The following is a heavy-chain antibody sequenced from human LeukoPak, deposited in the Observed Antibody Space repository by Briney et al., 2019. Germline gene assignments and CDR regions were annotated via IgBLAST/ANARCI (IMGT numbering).Heavy chain of an antibody. CDR2: ISSGGST. D-gene: IGHD5-12*01. CDR3: GRVGDGYNDNY. CDR1: GFTFDDYA. V-gene: IGHV3-66*01. Sequence: GGSLRLSCAASGFTFDDYAMHWVRQRPEKGLEWVSLISSGGSTYYADSLKGRFTISRDNSKNTLYLQMNSLRAEDTAVYYCGRVGDGYNDNYWGQGTLVTVSS. J-gene: IGHJ4*02.